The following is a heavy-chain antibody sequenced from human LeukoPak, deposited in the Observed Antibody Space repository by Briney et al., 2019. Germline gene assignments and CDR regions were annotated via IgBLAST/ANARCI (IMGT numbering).Heavy chain of an antibody. J-gene: IGHJ3*02. CDR1: GYSFTSYW. D-gene: IGHD3-9*01. CDR3: ARPILTGYYSDAFDI. V-gene: IGHV5-10-1*01. Sequence: PGESLRISCKGSGYSFTSYWISWVRQMPGKGLEWMGRIDPSDSYTNYSPSFQGHVTISADKSISTVYLQWSSLKASDTAMYYCARPILTGYYSDAFDIWGQGTMVTVSS. CDR2: IDPSDSYT.